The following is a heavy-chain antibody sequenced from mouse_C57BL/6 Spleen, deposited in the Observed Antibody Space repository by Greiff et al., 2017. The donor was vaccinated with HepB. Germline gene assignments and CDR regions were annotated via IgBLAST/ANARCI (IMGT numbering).Heavy chain of an antibody. V-gene: IGHV5-9*01. CDR2: ISGGGGNT. Sequence: VKLMESGGGLVKPGGSLKLSCAASGITFSSYTMSWVRQPPEKRLEWVATISGGGGNTYYPDSVKGRFTISRDTAKNTLYLQMSSLRSEDTALYYCARQDTLDYWGQGTTLTVSS. CDR1: GITFSSYT. CDR3: ARQDTLDY. J-gene: IGHJ2*01.